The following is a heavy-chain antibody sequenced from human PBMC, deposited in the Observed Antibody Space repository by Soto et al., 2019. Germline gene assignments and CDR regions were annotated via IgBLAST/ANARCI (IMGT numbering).Heavy chain of an antibody. J-gene: IGHJ6*02. V-gene: IGHV3-23*01. CDR1: GFTFSSYA. CDR2: ISGSVGST. CDR3: ATSRIAGVAQAALEYYGMYV. Sequence: GGSLRLSCAASGFTFSSYAMSWVRQAPGKVLEWVSAISGSVGSTYYADSVKGRFTISRDNSKNTLYLQMNSVRAEDTAVYYCATSRIAGVAQAALEYYGMYVWGQGTKVSVSS. D-gene: IGHD6-13*01.